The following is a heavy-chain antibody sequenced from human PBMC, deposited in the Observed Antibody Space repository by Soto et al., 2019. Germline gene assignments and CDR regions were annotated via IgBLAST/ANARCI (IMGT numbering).Heavy chain of an antibody. J-gene: IGHJ6*03. CDR2: ISGSGGST. V-gene: IGHV3-23*01. CDR3: AKSGVATIRGVSPYYYYYYMDV. CDR1: GFTFSSYA. D-gene: IGHD5-12*01. Sequence: GGSLRLSCAASGFTFSSYAMSWVRQAPGKGLEWVSAISGSGGSTYYADSVKGRFTISRDNSKNTLYLQMNSLRAEDTAVYYCAKSGVATIRGVSPYYYYYYMDVWGKGTTVTVSS.